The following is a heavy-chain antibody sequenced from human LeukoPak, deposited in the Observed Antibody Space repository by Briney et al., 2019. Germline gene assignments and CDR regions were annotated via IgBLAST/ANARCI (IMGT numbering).Heavy chain of an antibody. D-gene: IGHD6-13*01. V-gene: IGHV3-9*03. CDR2: ISWNSGSI. CDR3: ARGIAAPVGGGYYFDY. CDR1: GFTFDDYA. Sequence: GGSLRLSCAASGFTFDDYAMHWVRQAPGKGLEWISGISWNSGSIGYADSVKGRFTISRDNAKDSLYLQMNSLRAEDMALYYCARGIAAPVGGGYYFDYWGQGTLVTVSS. J-gene: IGHJ4*02.